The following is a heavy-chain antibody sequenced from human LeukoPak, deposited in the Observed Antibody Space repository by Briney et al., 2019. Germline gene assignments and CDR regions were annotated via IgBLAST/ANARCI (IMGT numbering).Heavy chain of an antibody. D-gene: IGHD3-3*01. CDR1: GFTFDDYG. V-gene: IGHV3-20*04. CDR3: ASGRFLSFDY. J-gene: IGHJ4*02. Sequence: SGGSLRLSCAASGFTFDDYGMSWVRQAPGKGLEWVSGINWNGGSTGYADSVKDRFTISRDNAKNSLYLQMNSLRAEDTAVYYCASGRFLSFDYWGQGALVTVSS. CDR2: INWNGGST.